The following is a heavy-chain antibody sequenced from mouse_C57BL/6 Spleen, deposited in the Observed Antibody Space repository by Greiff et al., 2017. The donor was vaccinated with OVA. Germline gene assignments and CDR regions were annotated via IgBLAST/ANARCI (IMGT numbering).Heavy chain of an antibody. CDR3: AIYDYDAGTWFAY. Sequence: VQLQESGPGLVAPSQSLSITCTVSGFSLTSYGVDWVRQSPGKGLEWLGVIWGVGSTNYNSALKSRLSISKDNSKSQVFLKMNSLQTDDTAMYYCAIYDYDAGTWFAYWGQGTLVTVSA. J-gene: IGHJ3*01. CDR2: IWGVGST. V-gene: IGHV2-6*01. D-gene: IGHD2-4*01. CDR1: GFSLTSYG.